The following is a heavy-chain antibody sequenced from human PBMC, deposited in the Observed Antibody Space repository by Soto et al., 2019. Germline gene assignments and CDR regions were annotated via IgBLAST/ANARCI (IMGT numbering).Heavy chain of an antibody. CDR1: GFTFSSYS. V-gene: IGHV3-48*01. D-gene: IGHD3-22*01. CDR2: ISSSGSTI. J-gene: IGHJ4*02. CDR3: SRPTYYYDSSGPPAY. Sequence: GGSLRLSCAASGFTFSSYSMNWVRQAPGKGLEWLSYISSSGSTIYYADSVRGRFTISRDKAKNSLYLQMNSLRAEDTAVYYYSRPTYYYDSSGPPAYWGQGSLVTVSS.